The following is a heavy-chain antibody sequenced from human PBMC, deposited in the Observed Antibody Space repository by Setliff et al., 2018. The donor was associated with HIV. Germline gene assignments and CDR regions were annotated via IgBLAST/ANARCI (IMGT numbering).Heavy chain of an antibody. J-gene: IGHJ5*02. CDR3: ARGSNIDSTLEGRVVVGAPTIIDSPNPLQPLP. V-gene: IGHV1-2*04. D-gene: IGHD2-2*01. CDR2: INPNSGGT. Sequence: ASVKVSCKASGYTFTGYYMHWVRQAPGQGLEWMGWINPNSGGTNYAQKFQGWVTMTRDTSISTAYMELSRLRSDDTAVYYCARGSNIDSTLEGRVVVGAPTIIDSPNPLQPLPWG. CDR1: GYTFTGYY.